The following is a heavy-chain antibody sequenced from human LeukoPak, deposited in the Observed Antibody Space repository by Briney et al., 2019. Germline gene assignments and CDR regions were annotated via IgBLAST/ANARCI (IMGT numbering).Heavy chain of an antibody. D-gene: IGHD3-16*01. J-gene: IGHJ4*02. CDR1: GFTFSSYS. V-gene: IGHV3-21*01. CDR3: ARDLGGIDDY. Sequence: PGGSLRLSCAAAGFTFSSYSMNWVRQAPGKGLEWVSSISRSSTYTYYSDSVKGRFTISRDNAKNPLYLQMNSLRDGDTAVYYCARDLGGIDDYWGQGTLVTVSS. CDR2: ISRSSTYT.